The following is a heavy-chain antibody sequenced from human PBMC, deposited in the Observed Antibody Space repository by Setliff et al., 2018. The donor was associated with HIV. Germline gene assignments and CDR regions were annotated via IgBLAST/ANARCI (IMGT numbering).Heavy chain of an antibody. V-gene: IGHV4-59*03. J-gene: IGHJ4*02. CDR1: GASISSYY. D-gene: IGHD3-16*01. CDR2: ISPTGNT. CDR3: ADEDGGFDY. Sequence: SETLSLTCSVSGASISSYYWSWIRQPPGKGLEWIGYISPTGNTNYNPSLKSRVTISTDTSKNQFSLNVRSVTAADTAVYFCADEDGGFDYWGQGTLVTVSS.